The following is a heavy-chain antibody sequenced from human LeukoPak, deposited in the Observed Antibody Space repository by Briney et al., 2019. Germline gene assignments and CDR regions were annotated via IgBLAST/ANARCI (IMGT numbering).Heavy chain of an antibody. Sequence: GGSLRFSCAASGFTFSSYAMSWVRQAPGKGLEWVSGISWNSGSIGYADSVKGRFTISRDNAKNSLYLQMNSLRAEDTALYYCAKDMQDIVVVPAAIGFDYWGQGTLVTVSS. CDR3: AKDMQDIVVVPAAIGFDY. CDR1: GFTFSSYA. V-gene: IGHV3-9*01. J-gene: IGHJ4*02. CDR2: ISWNSGSI. D-gene: IGHD2-2*02.